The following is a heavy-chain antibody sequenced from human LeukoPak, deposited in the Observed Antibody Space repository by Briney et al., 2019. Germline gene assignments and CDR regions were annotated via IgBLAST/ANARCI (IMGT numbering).Heavy chain of an antibody. D-gene: IGHD3-16*01. Sequence: ASVKVSCKASGYAFTNYDINWMRQATGQGLEWLGWVSTDSGNSDSAQKFQGRITLTRDTSISTVFLELRNLRSDDTAVYYCARGVSRGVDYWGQGTLVTVSS. V-gene: IGHV1-8*02. CDR3: ARGVSRGVDY. CDR2: VSTDSGNS. CDR1: GYAFTNYD. J-gene: IGHJ4*02.